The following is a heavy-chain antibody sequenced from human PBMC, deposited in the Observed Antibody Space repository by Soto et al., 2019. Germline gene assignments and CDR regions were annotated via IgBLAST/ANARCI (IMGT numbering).Heavy chain of an antibody. CDR1: GFAFSSYA. D-gene: IGHD2-15*01. Sequence: EVQLLESGGGLVQPGGSLRLSCAASGFAFSSYAMIWVRQAPGKGLEWVSAISGSGRNTYYADSVKGRFTISRDNSKNXLYLQMNSLRAEDTAVYYCAKDDCSGGSCYERFDYWGQGNLVTVSS. CDR2: ISGSGRNT. J-gene: IGHJ4*02. V-gene: IGHV3-23*01. CDR3: AKDDCSGGSCYERFDY.